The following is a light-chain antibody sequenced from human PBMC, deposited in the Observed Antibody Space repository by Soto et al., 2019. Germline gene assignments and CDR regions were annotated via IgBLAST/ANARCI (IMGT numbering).Light chain of an antibody. CDR3: QQYGTSPLIT. Sequence: EIVMTQSPATLSVSPGERATLSCRASQSVSSNLAWYQQKPGQAPRLVIYGASSRATGIPDRFSGSGSGTDFTLTISRLEPEDFAVYYCQQYGTSPLITFGQGTRLEIK. CDR2: GAS. V-gene: IGKV3-20*01. CDR1: QSVSSN. J-gene: IGKJ5*01.